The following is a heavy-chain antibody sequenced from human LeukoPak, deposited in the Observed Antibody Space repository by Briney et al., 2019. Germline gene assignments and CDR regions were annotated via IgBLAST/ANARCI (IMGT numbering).Heavy chain of an antibody. J-gene: IGHJ3*02. CDR1: GYTFTRYY. D-gene: IGHD5-18*01. CDR3: AREDTATGRGFDI. CDR2: INPSNNT. Sequence: ASVKVSCKASGYTFTRYYMHWVRQAPGQGLEWMGIINPSNNTDYAQKFQGRVTMTRDTSTSTVYMELSSLRSEDTAVYYCAREDTATGRGFDIWGQGTMVTVSS. V-gene: IGHV1-46*01.